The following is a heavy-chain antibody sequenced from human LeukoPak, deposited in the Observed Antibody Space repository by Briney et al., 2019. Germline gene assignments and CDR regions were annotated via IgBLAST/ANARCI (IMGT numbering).Heavy chain of an antibody. CDR2: IQYSGST. J-gene: IGHJ4*02. CDR3: ARYYDSSGYWSTPHFDY. CDR1: GDSVSGISFY. D-gene: IGHD3-22*01. V-gene: IGHV4-61*01. Sequence: SETLSLTCTVSGDSVSGISFYWSWIRQPPGKGLQYIGYIQYSGSTNYNPSLKSRVTISVDTSKNQFSLKLSSVTAADTAVYCCARYYDSSGYWSTPHFDYWGQGTLVTVSS.